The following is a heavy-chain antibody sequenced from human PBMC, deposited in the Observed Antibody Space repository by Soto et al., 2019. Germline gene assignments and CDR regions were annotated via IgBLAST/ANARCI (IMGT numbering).Heavy chain of an antibody. CDR2: IYHTGTT. CDR1: GGSISDNW. D-gene: IGHD3-22*01. J-gene: IGHJ4*02. Sequence: QVQLQESGPGLVKPSWTLSLTCAVSGGSISDNWWSWVRQPTGKGLEWIGEIYHTGTTHYNPSLWSRFTISIDKAKNPFSLKLSSVTAADTAVYYCARQIGVPRTRGFDFWGQGTLVTVSS. V-gene: IGHV4-4*02. CDR3: ARQIGVPRTRGFDF.